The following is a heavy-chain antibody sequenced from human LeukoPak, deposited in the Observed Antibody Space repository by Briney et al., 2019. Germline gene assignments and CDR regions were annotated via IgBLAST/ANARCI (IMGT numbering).Heavy chain of an antibody. V-gene: IGHV3-30*02. CDR1: GFTFSSYG. D-gene: IGHD6-6*01. CDR2: IRYDGNSK. Sequence: PGGSLRLSCAASGFTFSSYGMHWVRQAPGKGLEWVAFIRYDGNSKYYADSVKGRFTISRDNSKNTLFLQMNSLRPEDTAVYYCAKVRESYSSSLYYLDYWGQGTLVAVSS. CDR3: AKVRESYSSSLYYLDY. J-gene: IGHJ4*02.